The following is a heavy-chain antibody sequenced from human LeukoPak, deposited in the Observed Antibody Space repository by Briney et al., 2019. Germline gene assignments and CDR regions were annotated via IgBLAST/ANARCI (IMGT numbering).Heavy chain of an antibody. Sequence: GGSLRLSCAASGFTFSTFAMIWVRQPPGKGLGWVSSIFPSGGEIHYADSVRGRFTISRDNSKSTLSLQMNSLSAEDTAIYYCATYRQVLLPFESWGQGTLVTVSS. CDR3: ATYRQVLLPFES. CDR1: GFTFSTFA. CDR2: IFPSGGEI. J-gene: IGHJ4*02. D-gene: IGHD2-8*02. V-gene: IGHV3-23*01.